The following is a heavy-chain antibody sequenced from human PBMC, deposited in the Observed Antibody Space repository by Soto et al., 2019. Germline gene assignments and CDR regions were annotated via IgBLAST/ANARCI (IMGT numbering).Heavy chain of an antibody. D-gene: IGHD1-7*01. Sequence: PWESLKISCKGSGYSFTSYWIDWVRQMPGKGLEWMGIIYPGDSDTRYSPPFQGQVTISADKSISTAYLQWSSLKASDTAMYCCARGTTALGHYGMDVWEQGTTVTVSS. J-gene: IGHJ6*01. CDR3: ARGTTALGHYGMDV. CDR2: IYPGDSDT. CDR1: GYSFTSYW. V-gene: IGHV5-51*01.